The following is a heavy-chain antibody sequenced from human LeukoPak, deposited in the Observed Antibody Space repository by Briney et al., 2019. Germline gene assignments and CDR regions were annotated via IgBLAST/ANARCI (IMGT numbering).Heavy chain of an antibody. J-gene: IGHJ4*02. CDR3: AKGIGGGYSSGSAFDS. CDR1: GFTFSSYA. CDR2: ISASGGST. D-gene: IGHD6-19*01. Sequence: PGGSLRLSCAASGFTFSSYAMSWVRQAPGKALEWVSTISASGGSTYYVDSVKGRFSISRDNSNNTLYLHMSSLRAEDTAIYYCAKGIGGGYSSGSAFDSWGQGTLVTVSS. V-gene: IGHV3-23*01.